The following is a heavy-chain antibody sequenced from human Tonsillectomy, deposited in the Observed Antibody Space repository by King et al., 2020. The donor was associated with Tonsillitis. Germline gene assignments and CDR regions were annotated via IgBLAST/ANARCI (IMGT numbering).Heavy chain of an antibody. Sequence: QLVQSGGGLVQPGGSLKLSCAASGFTFSDSGIHWVRQASGKGLEWVGRIRSKGNSFATAYAASVRGRFTVSRDDSKNTAYLQMNSLKTEDTAVYYCTRLGEPTQGVTASFDSWRQRTLVTVSS. CDR2: IRSKGNSFAT. D-gene: IGHD3-10*01. V-gene: IGHV3-73*01. CDR1: GFTFSDSG. J-gene: IGHJ4*02. CDR3: TRLGEPTQGVTASFDS.